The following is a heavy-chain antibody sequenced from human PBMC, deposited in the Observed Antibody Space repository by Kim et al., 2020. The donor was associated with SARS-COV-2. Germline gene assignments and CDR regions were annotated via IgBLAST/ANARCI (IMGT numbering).Heavy chain of an antibody. Sequence: GGSLRLSCGASGFTFSSHGMNWVRQAPGKGLEWIAFISTSNNNKYYADSVKGRFTISRDSAKNSLYLQMNSLRDEDTAVYYCASRGDSGYDVKGCWKYY. CDR3: ASRGDSGYDVKGCWKYY. V-gene: IGHV3-48*02. J-gene: IGHJ4*01. D-gene: IGHD5-12*01. CDR1: GFTFSSHG. CDR2: ISTSNNNK.